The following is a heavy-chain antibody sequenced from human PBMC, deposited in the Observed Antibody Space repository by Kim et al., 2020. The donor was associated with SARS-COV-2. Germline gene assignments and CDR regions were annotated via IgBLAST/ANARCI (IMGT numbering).Heavy chain of an antibody. CDR3: ASHNGALRLGELSSPNFDY. CDR1: GGTFSSYA. CDR2: IIPILGIA. V-gene: IGHV1-69*04. J-gene: IGHJ4*02. Sequence: SVKVSCKASGGTFSSYAISWVRQAPGQGLEWMGRIIPILGIANYAQKFQGRVTITADKSTSTAYMELSSLRSEDTAVYYCASHNGALRLGELSSPNFDYWGQGTLVTVSS. D-gene: IGHD3-16*02.